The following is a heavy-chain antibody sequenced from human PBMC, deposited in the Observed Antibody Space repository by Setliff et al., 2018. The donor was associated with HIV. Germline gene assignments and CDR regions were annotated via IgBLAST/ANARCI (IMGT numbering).Heavy chain of an antibody. V-gene: IGHV3-21*04. CDR2: ISIGSGGAI. Sequence: GGSLRLSCAASGFTFRNYKFNWVRQAPGRGLEWVSSISIGSGGAIDYADSVQGRFTISRDNSKNSLYLQMNGLSPSGKYYYYYGMDIWGQGTTVTVSS. CDR1: GFTFRNYK. CDR3: GMDI. J-gene: IGHJ6*02.